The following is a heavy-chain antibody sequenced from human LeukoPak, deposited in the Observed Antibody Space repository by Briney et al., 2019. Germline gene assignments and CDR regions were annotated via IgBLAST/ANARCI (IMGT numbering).Heavy chain of an antibody. CDR1: GFLFSPYE. J-gene: IGHJ6*02. D-gene: IGHD4/OR15-4a*01. V-gene: IGHV3-48*03. CDR3: ARVDYGDGMDV. Sequence: GGSLRLSCAASGFLFSPYEFNWVRRAPGKGLEWVSYINSPSSTIYYADSVKGGFTISRDNGKNSLYLQMNSLRAEDTAIYYCARVDYGDGMDVWGQGTTVTVSS. CDR2: INSPSSTI.